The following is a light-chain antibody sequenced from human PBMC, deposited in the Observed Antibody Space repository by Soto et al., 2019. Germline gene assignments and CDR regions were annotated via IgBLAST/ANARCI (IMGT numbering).Light chain of an antibody. V-gene: IGKV1-27*01. J-gene: IGKJ4*01. CDR3: QKYTTAPLT. Sequence: DIQMTQSPSSLSTSVGDRVTITCRASQGIGNYLAWYQQKPGKVPKLLIYAASTLQSGVPSRFSGSGSGTDFTLAISGRLPEDVATYYCQKYTTAPLTFGGGTKVEIK. CDR1: QGIGNY. CDR2: AAS.